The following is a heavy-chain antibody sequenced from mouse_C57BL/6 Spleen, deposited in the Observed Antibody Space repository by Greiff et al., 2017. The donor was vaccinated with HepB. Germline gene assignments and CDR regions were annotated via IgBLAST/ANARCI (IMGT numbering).Heavy chain of an antibody. CDR1: GFSLTSYG. CDR2: IWRGGST. V-gene: IGHV2-5*01. Sequence: VHLVESGPGLVQPSQSLSITCTVSGFSLTSYGVHWVRQSPGKGLEWLGVIWRGGSTDYNAAFMSRLSITKDNSKSQVFFKMNSLQADDTAIYYCANYYGYDGGYFDVWGTGTTVTVSS. CDR3: ANYYGYDGGYFDV. J-gene: IGHJ1*03. D-gene: IGHD2-2*01.